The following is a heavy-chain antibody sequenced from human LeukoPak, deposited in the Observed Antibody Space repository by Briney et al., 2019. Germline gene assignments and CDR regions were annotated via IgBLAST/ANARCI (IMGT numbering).Heavy chain of an antibody. CDR3: ARGYNWGSPTRNFYYLDV. D-gene: IGHD7-27*01. V-gene: IGHV4-4*07. J-gene: IGHJ6*03. Sequence: PSETLSLTCTVSGGSISSYYWSWIRQPAGKGLEWIGRIYASGSTNYNPSLKSRVTMSVDTSKNQFSLKLRSVTAADTAVYYCARGYNWGSPTRNFYYLDVWGKGTTVTVSS. CDR2: IYASGST. CDR1: GGSISSYY.